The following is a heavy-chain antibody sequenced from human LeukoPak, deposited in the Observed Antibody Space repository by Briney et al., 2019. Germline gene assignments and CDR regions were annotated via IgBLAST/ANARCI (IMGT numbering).Heavy chain of an antibody. V-gene: IGHV4-59*12. J-gene: IGHJ4*02. D-gene: IGHD6-19*01. CDR1: GGSISSYY. CDR3: ARDRGAVAGDFDY. CDR2: IYYSGST. Sequence: SETLSLTCSVSGGSISSYYWSWIRQPPGRGLEWIGYIYYSGSTNYNPSLKSRVTISVDTSKSQFSLELSSVTAADTAVYYCARDRGAVAGDFDYWGQGTLVTVSS.